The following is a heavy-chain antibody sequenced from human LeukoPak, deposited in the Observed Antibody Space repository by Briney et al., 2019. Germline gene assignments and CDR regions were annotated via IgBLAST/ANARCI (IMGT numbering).Heavy chain of an antibody. CDR2: ISSSSTI. D-gene: IGHD3-10*01. CDR3: AGDRGKLLWFGELSTPIDY. V-gene: IGHV3-48*01. CDR1: GFTFSSYS. J-gene: IGHJ4*02. Sequence: GGSLRLSCAASGFTFSSYSMNWVRQAPGKGLEWVSYISSSSTIYYADSVKGRFTISRDNAKNSLYLQMNSLRAEDTAVYYCAGDRGKLLWFGELSTPIDYWGQGTLVTVSS.